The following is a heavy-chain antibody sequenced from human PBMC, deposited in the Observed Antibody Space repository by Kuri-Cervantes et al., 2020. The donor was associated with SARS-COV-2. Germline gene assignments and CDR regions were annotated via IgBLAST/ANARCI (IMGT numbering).Heavy chain of an antibody. CDR1: GFTFSSYA. D-gene: IGHD1-14*01. CDR2: ISYDGSNK. V-gene: IGHV3-30-3*01. Sequence: GESLKISCAASGFTFSSYAMHWVRQAPGKGLEWVAVISYDGSNKYYADSVKGRFTISRDNAKNSLYLQMNSLRAEDTAVYYCASHVGKHGYFQHWGQGTLVTVSS. J-gene: IGHJ1*01. CDR3: ASHVGKHGYFQH.